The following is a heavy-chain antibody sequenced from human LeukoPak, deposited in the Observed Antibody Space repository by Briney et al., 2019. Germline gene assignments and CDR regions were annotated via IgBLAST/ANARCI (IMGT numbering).Heavy chain of an antibody. CDR3: ARDLPHNSGSYHGY. Sequence: ASVKVSCKASGGTFSSYAISWVRQAPGQGLEWMGWISAYNGNTNYAQKFQGRVTMTTDTSTTTAYMELRSLRSDDTAVYYCARDLPHNSGSYHGYWGQGTLVTVSS. CDR1: GGTFSSYA. D-gene: IGHD1-26*01. CDR2: ISAYNGNT. J-gene: IGHJ4*02. V-gene: IGHV1-18*01.